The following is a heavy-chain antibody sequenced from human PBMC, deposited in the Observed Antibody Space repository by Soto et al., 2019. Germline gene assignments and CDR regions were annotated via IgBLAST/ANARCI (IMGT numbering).Heavy chain of an antibody. V-gene: IGHV4-31*03. D-gene: IGHD2-8*01. CDR3: VGRLTSILTHFDS. CDR2: VSSSGNS. Sequence: PSETLSLTCTVSGDSISSATHYWNWIRQHPGKGLEWIGYVSSSGNSYYSPSLKSRVFMSVDTSKNLFSLKLSSVTAADTAIYYCVGRLTSILTHFDSWGQGTPVTVSS. J-gene: IGHJ4*02. CDR1: GDSISSATHY.